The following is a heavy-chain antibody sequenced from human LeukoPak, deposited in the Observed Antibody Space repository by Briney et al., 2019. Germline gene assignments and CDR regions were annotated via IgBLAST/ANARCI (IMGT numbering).Heavy chain of an antibody. CDR3: ARVGCSSTSCYTEWFDP. CDR1: GGTFSSYT. J-gene: IGHJ5*02. Sequence: ASVKVSCEASGGTFSSYTISWVRQAPGQGLEWMGRIIPILGIANYAQKFQGRVTITADKSTSTAYMELSSLRSEDTAVYYCARVGCSSTSCYTEWFDPWGQGTLVTVSS. V-gene: IGHV1-69*02. D-gene: IGHD2-2*02. CDR2: IIPILGIA.